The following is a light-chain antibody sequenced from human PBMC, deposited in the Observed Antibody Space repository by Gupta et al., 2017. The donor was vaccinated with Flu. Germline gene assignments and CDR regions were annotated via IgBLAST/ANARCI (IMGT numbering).Light chain of an antibody. CDR2: QDD. CDR1: KLGEKS. V-gene: IGLV3-1*01. CDR3: QAWDGDVVVV. Sequence: PSVSVFPGQTASVTCSGHKLGEKSVSWYQQKSGQSPILVVYQDDRRPSGISERFSASNSGDTATLTVSGTQATDEAVYYCQAWDGDVVVVFG. J-gene: IGLJ3*02.